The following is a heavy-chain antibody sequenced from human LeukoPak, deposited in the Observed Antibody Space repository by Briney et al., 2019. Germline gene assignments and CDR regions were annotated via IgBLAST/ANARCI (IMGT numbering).Heavy chain of an antibody. CDR3: ARGPKKAAAGTPNWFDP. CDR1: GYTFTSYD. CDR2: MNPNNGNT. Sequence: ASVKVSCKASGYTFTSYDINWVRQATGQGLEWMGWMNPNNGNTGYAQKFQGRVTMTRNTSISTAYMELSSLRSEDTAVYYCARGPKKAAAGTPNWFDPWGQGTLVTVSS. V-gene: IGHV1-8*01. J-gene: IGHJ5*02. D-gene: IGHD6-13*01.